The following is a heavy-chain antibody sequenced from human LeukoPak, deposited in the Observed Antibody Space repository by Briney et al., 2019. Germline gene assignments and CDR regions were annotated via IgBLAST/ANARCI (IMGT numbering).Heavy chain of an antibody. CDR2: ISSGSTYI. J-gene: IGHJ4*02. D-gene: IGHD1-7*01. CDR3: AGERCLELRRCYFDF. V-gene: IGHV3-21*01. Sequence: GGSLRLSCAASGFTFSSYSMNWVRQAPGKGLEWVSSISSGSTYIYYADSLKGRFTISRDNAKNSLYLQMNSLRAEDTAVYYCAGERCLELRRCYFDFWGQGTLVTVSS. CDR1: GFTFSSYS.